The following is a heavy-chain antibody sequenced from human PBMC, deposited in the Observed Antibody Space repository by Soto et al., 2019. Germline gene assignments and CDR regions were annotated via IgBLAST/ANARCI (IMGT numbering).Heavy chain of an antibody. V-gene: IGHV3-33*01. CDR3: ARGLHSLFDY. D-gene: IGHD2-21*01. Sequence: GGSLILSCAASGFTFSSYGMHWVRQAPGKGLEWVAVIWYDGNNKYYADSVKGRFTISRDNSNNTLYVQMTSLRAEDTAVYYCARGLHSLFDYWGQGTLVTVSS. CDR1: GFTFSSYG. CDR2: IWYDGNNK. J-gene: IGHJ4*02.